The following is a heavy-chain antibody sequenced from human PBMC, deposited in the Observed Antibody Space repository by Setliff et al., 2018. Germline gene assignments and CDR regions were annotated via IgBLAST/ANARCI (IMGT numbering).Heavy chain of an antibody. CDR2: IYYSGST. Sequence: PSETLSLTCTVSGGSISSHYWSWIRQPPGKGLEWIGNIYYSGSTNYNPSLKSRVTISVDTSKKQFSLKLSPVTAADTAVYYCARETKAARGDFDYWGQGTLVTVSS. V-gene: IGHV4-59*11. CDR1: GGSISSHY. D-gene: IGHD6-6*01. CDR3: ARETKAARGDFDY. J-gene: IGHJ4*02.